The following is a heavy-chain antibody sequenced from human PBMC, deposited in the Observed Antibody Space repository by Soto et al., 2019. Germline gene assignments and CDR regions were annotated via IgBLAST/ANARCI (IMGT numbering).Heavy chain of an antibody. Sequence: SETLSLTCTVSGGSISSYYWSWIRQPPGKGLEWIGYIYYSGGTNYNPSLKSRVTISVDTSKNQFSLKLSSVTAADTAVYYCARHGMLRIPSIAARPEGYYFDYWGQGTLVTVSS. V-gene: IGHV4-59*08. J-gene: IGHJ4*02. CDR1: GGSISSYY. D-gene: IGHD6-6*01. CDR3: ARHGMLRIPSIAARPEGYYFDY. CDR2: IYYSGGT.